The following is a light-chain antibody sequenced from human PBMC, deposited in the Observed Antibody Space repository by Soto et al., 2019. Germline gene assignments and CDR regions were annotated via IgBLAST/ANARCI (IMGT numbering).Light chain of an antibody. CDR1: ISDVGSHNL. V-gene: IGLV2-23*02. CDR2: EVN. J-gene: IGLJ1*01. Sequence: QSVLTQPASVSGSPGQSITISCTGTISDVGSHNLVSWYQQHPDKAPKLIIYEVNERPSGVSSRFSGSKSGNTASLTVSGLQPDDEADHNCCSFAGSNPFPYVFGTGTKVTVL. CDR3: CSFAGSNPFPYV.